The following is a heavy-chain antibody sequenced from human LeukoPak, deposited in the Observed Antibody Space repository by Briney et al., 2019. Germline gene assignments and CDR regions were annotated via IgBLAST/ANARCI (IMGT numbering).Heavy chain of an antibody. Sequence: GGSLRLSCAPSGFTFSSYGMSWVREAPGKGLEWVSAISGSGGSTYYADSVKSRFTTSRDNSKNTLYLQMNSLRSEDTAVYYCAKLGQLWLLSYFDYWGQGTLVTVSS. D-gene: IGHD5-18*01. CDR2: ISGSGGST. V-gene: IGHV3-23*01. J-gene: IGHJ4*02. CDR3: AKLGQLWLLSYFDY. CDR1: GFTFSSYG.